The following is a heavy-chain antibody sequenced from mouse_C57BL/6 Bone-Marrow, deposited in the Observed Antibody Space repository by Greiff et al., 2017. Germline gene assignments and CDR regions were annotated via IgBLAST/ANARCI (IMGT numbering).Heavy chain of an antibody. D-gene: IGHD2-3*01. CDR3: ARHEEGGGYYVYAMDY. CDR1: GYTFTEYT. CDR2: FYPGSGSI. V-gene: IGHV1-62-2*01. J-gene: IGHJ4*01. Sequence: QVQLQQSGAELVKPGASVKLSCKASGYTFTEYTIHWVKQRSGQGLEWIGWFYPGSGSIKYNEKFKDKATLTADKSSSTVYMALSRLTSEDSAVYFCARHEEGGGYYVYAMDYWGQGTSVTVSS.